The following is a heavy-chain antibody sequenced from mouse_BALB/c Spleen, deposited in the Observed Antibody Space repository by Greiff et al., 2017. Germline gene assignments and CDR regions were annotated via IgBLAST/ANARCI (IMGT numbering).Heavy chain of an antibody. J-gene: IGHJ2*01. D-gene: IGHD2-2*01. Sequence: EVHLVESGGGLVKPGGSLKLSCAASGFTFSSYAMSWVRQTPEKRLEWVASISSGGSTYYPDSVKGRFTISRDNARNILYLQMSSLRSEDTAMYYCARGGGRLPLDYWGQGTTLTVSS. CDR2: ISSGGST. CDR1: GFTFSSYA. CDR3: ARGGGRLPLDY. V-gene: IGHV5-6-5*01.